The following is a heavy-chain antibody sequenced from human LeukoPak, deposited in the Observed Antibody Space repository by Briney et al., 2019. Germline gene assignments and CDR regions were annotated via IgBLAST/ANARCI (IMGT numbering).Heavy chain of an antibody. CDR2: IYYSGST. CDR3: ARGRAFFD. CDR1: GGPISSSSYY. D-gene: IGHD3-3*02. J-gene: IGHJ4*02. Sequence: SETLSLTCTVSGGPISSSSYYWGWIRQPPGKGLEWIGSIYYSGSTYYNPSLKSRVTISVDTSKNQFSLKLSSVTAADTAVYYCARGRAFFDWGQGTLVTVSS. V-gene: IGHV4-39*01.